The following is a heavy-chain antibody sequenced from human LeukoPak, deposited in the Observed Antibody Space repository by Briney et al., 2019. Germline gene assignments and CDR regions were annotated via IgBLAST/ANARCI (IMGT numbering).Heavy chain of an antibody. V-gene: IGHV3-48*02. J-gene: IGHJ4*02. CDR2: ISTSSRAI. D-gene: IGHD5-24*01. Sequence: GGSLRLSCAASEFTFSSYAMNWVRQAPGKGLEWVSFISTSSRAIYYADSVKGRFTISRDNAKNSLYLQMNSLRDEDTAVYYCAIGSSYHHYNGDWGQGTLVTVSS. CDR1: EFTFSSYA. CDR3: AIGSSYHHYNGD.